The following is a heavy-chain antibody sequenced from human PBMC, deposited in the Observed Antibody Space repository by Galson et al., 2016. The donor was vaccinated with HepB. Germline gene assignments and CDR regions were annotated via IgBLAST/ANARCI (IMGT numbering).Heavy chain of an antibody. V-gene: IGHV3-48*03. CDR3: ARDGNHGYVVDC. Sequence: SLRLSCAGSGLTVSGYNMDWVRQAPGKGLEWVSYIGSGGRAIYYADSEKGRFTLSRDNSKKSLYLQMNSLSDEDTAIYFCARDGNHGYVVDCWGQGTLVTVSS. D-gene: IGHD5-12*01. J-gene: IGHJ4*02. CDR2: IGSGGRAI. CDR1: GLTVSGYN.